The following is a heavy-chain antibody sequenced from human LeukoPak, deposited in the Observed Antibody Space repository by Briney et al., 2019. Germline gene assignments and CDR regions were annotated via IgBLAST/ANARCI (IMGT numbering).Heavy chain of an antibody. V-gene: IGHV3-48*02. Sequence: GGSLRLSCAASGFTFTTYSMNWVRQAPGKGLEWVSYISSSSSTIYYADSVKGRFTISRDNAKNSLYLQMNSLRDEDTAVYYCARGETSVTSYLHYWGQGTLVTVSS. CDR3: ARGETSVTSYLHY. D-gene: IGHD4-17*01. CDR1: GFTFTTYS. CDR2: ISSSSSTI. J-gene: IGHJ4*02.